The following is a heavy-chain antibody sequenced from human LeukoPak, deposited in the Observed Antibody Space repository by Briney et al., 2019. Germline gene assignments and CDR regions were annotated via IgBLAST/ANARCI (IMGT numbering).Heavy chain of an antibody. J-gene: IGHJ4*02. D-gene: IGHD1-26*01. CDR1: GFTSSDYY. Sequence: AGGSLRLSCAASGFTSSDYYMSWIRQAPGKGLEWVSSISSSSSYIYYADSVKGRFTISRDNAKNSLYLQMNSLRAEDTAVYYCARVSSGSYYQFDYWGQGTLVTVSS. CDR2: ISSSSSYI. CDR3: ARVSSGSYYQFDY. V-gene: IGHV3-11*06.